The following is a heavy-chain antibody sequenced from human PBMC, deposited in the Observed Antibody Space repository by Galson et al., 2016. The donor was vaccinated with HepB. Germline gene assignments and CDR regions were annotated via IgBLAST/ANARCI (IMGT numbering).Heavy chain of an antibody. CDR1: GFTFSIYG. Sequence: SLRLSCAASGFTFSIYGMNWVRQAPGKGLEWVSYISGDSGMIYYADSVKGRFTISRDNARNSLYLQMNRLRDEDTAVYYCASSNGYLDHWGQGILVTVSS. CDR2: ISGDSGMI. CDR3: ASSNGYLDH. V-gene: IGHV3-48*02. D-gene: IGHD3-22*01. J-gene: IGHJ4*02.